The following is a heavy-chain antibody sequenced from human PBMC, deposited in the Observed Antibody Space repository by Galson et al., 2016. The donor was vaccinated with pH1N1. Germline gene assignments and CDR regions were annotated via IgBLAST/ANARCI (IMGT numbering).Heavy chain of an antibody. Sequence: SVKVSCKASGYIFTNYYIHWVRQAPGQGLEWMGWINPNSGGTKFPQKFQGRVTMTRDTSITTAYMDLSSLRSDDTAGYYCILMSRGNALNMWGQGTMVTVSS. J-gene: IGHJ3*02. CDR2: INPNSGGT. D-gene: IGHD3-10*01. CDR3: ILMSRGNALNM. CDR1: GYIFTNYY. V-gene: IGHV1-2*02.